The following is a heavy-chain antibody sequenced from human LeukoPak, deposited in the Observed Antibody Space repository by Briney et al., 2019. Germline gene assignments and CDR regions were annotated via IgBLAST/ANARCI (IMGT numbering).Heavy chain of an antibody. Sequence: SETLSLTCTFSGGSISSYYWSWIRQPAGKGLEWIGRIHTSGSTNYNPSLKSRVTISADTSKNQFSLNVSSVTAADTAVYYCARATSSYFYYMDVWGKGTTVTISS. D-gene: IGHD5-12*01. CDR3: ARATSSYFYYMDV. J-gene: IGHJ6*03. CDR2: IHTSGST. CDR1: GGSISSYY. V-gene: IGHV4-4*07.